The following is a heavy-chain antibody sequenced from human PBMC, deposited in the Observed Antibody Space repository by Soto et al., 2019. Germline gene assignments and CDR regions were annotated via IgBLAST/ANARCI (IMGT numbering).Heavy chain of an antibody. CDR2: IIPIFGTA. Sequence: ASVKVSCKASGGTFSSYAISWVRQAPGQGLEWMGGIIPIFGTANYAQKFQGRVTITADKSTSTAYMELSSLRSEDTAVYYCAVGRSFDWLLFGPDYWGQGTLVTVPS. D-gene: IGHD3-9*01. CDR3: AVGRSFDWLLFGPDY. V-gene: IGHV1-69*06. J-gene: IGHJ4*02. CDR1: GGTFSSYA.